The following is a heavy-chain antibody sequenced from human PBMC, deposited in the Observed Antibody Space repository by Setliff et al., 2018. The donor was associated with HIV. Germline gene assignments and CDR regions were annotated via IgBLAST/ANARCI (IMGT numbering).Heavy chain of an antibody. Sequence: GASVKVSCKTSGYTFSDYGITWVRQAPGQGLEWVGSLIPALGEPHYAQSVQGRAAITADDSTHTAYLELVNLRSDDTATFYCGRGTLYGVSDYWGPGTLVTVSS. CDR1: GYTFSDYG. D-gene: IGHD3-3*01. V-gene: IGHV1-69*11. CDR3: GRGTLYGVSDY. J-gene: IGHJ4*02. CDR2: LIPALGEP.